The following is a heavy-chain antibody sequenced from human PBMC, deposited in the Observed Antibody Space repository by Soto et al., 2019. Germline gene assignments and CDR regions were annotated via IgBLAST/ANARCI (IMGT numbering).Heavy chain of an antibody. CDR1: GFTFSSYA. CDR3: AKDPGEDTYWFDY. CDR2: ISGSGGST. Sequence: EVQVLESGGGLVQPGGSLRLSFAASGFTFSSYAMSWVRQAPGKGLEWVSSISGSGGSTYYADSVKGRFTISRDNSKNTLYLQMNSLRAEDTAVYYCAKDPGEDTYWFDYWGQGTLVTVSS. V-gene: IGHV3-23*01. D-gene: IGHD2-8*02. J-gene: IGHJ4*02.